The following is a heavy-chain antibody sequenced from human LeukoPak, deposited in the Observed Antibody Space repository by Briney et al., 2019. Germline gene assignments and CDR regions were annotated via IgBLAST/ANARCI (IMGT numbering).Heavy chain of an antibody. CDR1: GGSLSSSSYY. V-gene: IGHV4-39*01. Sequence: SETLSLACTVSGGSLSSSSYYWGWIRQPPGKGLEWIGSIYYSGSTYYNPSLKSRVTISVDTSKNQFSLKLSSVTAADTAVYYCARRLTRFVFDYWGQGTLVTVSS. J-gene: IGHJ4*02. CDR3: ARRLTRFVFDY. D-gene: IGHD3-16*01. CDR2: IYYSGST.